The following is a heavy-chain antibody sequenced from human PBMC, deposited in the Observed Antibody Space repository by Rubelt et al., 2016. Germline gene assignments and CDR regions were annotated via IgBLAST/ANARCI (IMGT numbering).Heavy chain of an antibody. CDR1: GGTFSSYA. J-gene: IGHJ3*02. Sequence: QVQLVQSGAEVKKPGSSVKVSCKASGGTFSSYAISWVRQAPGQGLEWMGRIIPILGIANYAQKFQGRVTITADKSTGTAYMELSSLRSEDTAVYYGANDCVRDESSGGDAFDIWGQGTMVTVSS. CDR2: IIPILGIA. D-gene: IGHD3-22*01. CDR3: ANDCVRDESSGGDAFDI. V-gene: IGHV1-69*04.